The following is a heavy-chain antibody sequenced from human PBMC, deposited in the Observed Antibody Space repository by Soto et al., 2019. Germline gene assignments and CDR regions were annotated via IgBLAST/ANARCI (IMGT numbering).Heavy chain of an antibody. CDR3: AKEYTQLLAHFDY. D-gene: IGHD1-1*01. V-gene: IGHV3-23*01. CDR1: GFTFSSYV. Sequence: PVGSLRLSCSASGFTFSSYVMSWVRQAPGKGLEWVSAISGNGDRTYFGDSVKGRFTVSRDNSKNTLYLQMNSLRAEDTAIYYCAKEYTQLLAHFDYWGQGTLVTVSS. CDR2: ISGNGDRT. J-gene: IGHJ4*02.